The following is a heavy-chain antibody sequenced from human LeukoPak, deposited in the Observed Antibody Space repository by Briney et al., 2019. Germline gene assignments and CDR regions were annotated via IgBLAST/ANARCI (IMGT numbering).Heavy chain of an antibody. CDR3: AKGASGTDSGYDGIFDY. CDR2: ISYDGSNK. CDR1: GFTFSSYG. D-gene: IGHD5-12*01. Sequence: GGSPRLSCAASGFTFSSYGMHWVRQAPGKGLEWVAVISYDGSNKYYADSVKGRFTISRDNSKNTLYLQMNSLRAEDTAVYYCAKGASGTDSGYDGIFDYWGQGTLVTVSS. J-gene: IGHJ4*02. V-gene: IGHV3-30*18.